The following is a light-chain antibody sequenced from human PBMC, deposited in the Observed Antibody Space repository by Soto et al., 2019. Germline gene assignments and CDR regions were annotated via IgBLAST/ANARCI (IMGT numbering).Light chain of an antibody. V-gene: IGLV2-14*01. Sequence: QSALTQPASVSGSPGQSITISCTGTSSDVGGYNYLSWYQQHPGKAPKLMIYDVSNRPSGVSNRFSGSKSGNTASLTISGLQAEDEADYYCSSYTSSTPGHVVFGGGTKLTVL. CDR3: SSYTSSTPGHVV. J-gene: IGLJ2*01. CDR2: DVS. CDR1: SSDVGGYNY.